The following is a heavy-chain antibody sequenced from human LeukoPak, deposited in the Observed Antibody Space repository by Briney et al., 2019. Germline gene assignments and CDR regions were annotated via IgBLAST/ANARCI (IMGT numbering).Heavy chain of an antibody. D-gene: IGHD1-14*01. CDR3: ASGRPIFQH. CDR1: GGSISSSSYY. CDR2: IYYSGST. Sequence: SETLSLTCSVSGGSISSSSYYWGWIRQPPGKGLEWIGSIYYSGSTYYNPSLKSRVIISVDTSKNQFSLKLSSVTAADTAVYYCASGRPIFQHWGQGTLVTVSS. V-gene: IGHV4-39*01. J-gene: IGHJ1*01.